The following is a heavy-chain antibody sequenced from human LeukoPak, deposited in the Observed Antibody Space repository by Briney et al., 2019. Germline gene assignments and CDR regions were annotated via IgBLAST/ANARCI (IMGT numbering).Heavy chain of an antibody. Sequence: GGSLRLSCAASGFTFSSYAMSWVRQAPGKGLEWVSAISGSGGSTYYADSVKGRFTISRDNSKNTLYLQMNSLRADDTAIYYCAKESGFYSSSPPDYWGQGTLVAVSS. CDR1: GFTFSSYA. J-gene: IGHJ4*02. V-gene: IGHV3-23*01. D-gene: IGHD6-13*01. CDR2: ISGSGGST. CDR3: AKESGFYSSSPPDY.